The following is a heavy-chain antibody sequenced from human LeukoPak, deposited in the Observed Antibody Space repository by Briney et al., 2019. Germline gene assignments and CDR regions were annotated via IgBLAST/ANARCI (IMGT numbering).Heavy chain of an antibody. D-gene: IGHD3-22*01. CDR3: VKAPPSWDYYEKGSGY. J-gene: IGHJ4*02. CDR1: GFTFSSYE. V-gene: IGHV3-48*03. Sequence: PGGSLRLSCAASGFTFSSYEMNWVRQAPGKGLEWVSYISSSGSTIYYADSVKGRFTVSRDNAKNLLYLQMTSLRVEDTAVYYCVKAPPSWDYYEKGSGYWGQGTEVTVSS. CDR2: ISSSGSTI.